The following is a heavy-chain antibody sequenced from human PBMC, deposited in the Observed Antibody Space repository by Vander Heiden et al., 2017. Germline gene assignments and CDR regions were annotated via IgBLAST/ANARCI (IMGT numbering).Heavy chain of an antibody. J-gene: IGHJ3*01. D-gene: IGHD6-19*01. CDR3: AKSQWLALDVFDF. CDR1: GFTFRDYY. V-gene: IGHV3-7*01. CDR2: IKQDGSEK. Sequence: EVQLVESGGDLVQPGGSLRLSCAVSGFTFRDYYMGWVRQAPGKGLEWVANIKQDGSEKYYMDSLKGRLTISRDNAKKSLYLQMTSLRVEDTAVYYCAKSQWLALDVFDFWGQGTMVTVSS.